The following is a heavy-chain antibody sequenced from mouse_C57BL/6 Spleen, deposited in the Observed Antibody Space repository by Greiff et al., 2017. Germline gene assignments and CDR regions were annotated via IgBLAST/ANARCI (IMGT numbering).Heavy chain of an antibody. Sequence: QVQLQQSGPELVKPGASVKISCKASGYSFTSYYIHWVKQRPGQGLVWIGWIYPGSGNTKYNETFKGKATLTADTSSSTAYLQFSSLTTEDTAVYYCARHYDYAWFAYWGQGTLVTASA. D-gene: IGHD2-4*01. V-gene: IGHV1-66*01. CDR2: IYPGSGNT. CDR3: ARHYDYAWFAY. CDR1: GYSFTSYY. J-gene: IGHJ3*01.